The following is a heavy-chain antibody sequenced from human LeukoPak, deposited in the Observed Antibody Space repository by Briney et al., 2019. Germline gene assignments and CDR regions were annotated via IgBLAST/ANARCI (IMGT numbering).Heavy chain of an antibody. CDR1: GGSFRGYY. D-gene: IGHD3-22*01. CDR3: ARGRGTMLVVLIDY. V-gene: IGHV4-34*01. CDR2: IHHSGST. Sequence: SETLSLTCAVYGGSFRGYYWTWIRQPPGKGLEWIGEIHHSGSTNYNPSLTSRVTISVDMSKNQLSLKLSSVTAADTAVHYCARGRGTMLVVLIDYWSQGTLVTVSS. J-gene: IGHJ4*02.